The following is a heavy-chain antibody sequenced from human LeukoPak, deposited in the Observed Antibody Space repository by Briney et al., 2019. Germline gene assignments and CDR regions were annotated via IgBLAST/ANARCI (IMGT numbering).Heavy chain of an antibody. V-gene: IGHV3-48*03. CDR2: ISSSGSTI. CDR1: GFTFSSYE. CDR3: AKAQATAGSNWFDP. Sequence: GGSLRLSCAASGFTFSSYEMNWVRQAPGKGLEWVSYISSSGSTIYYADSVKGRFTISRDNAKNTLYLQMNSLRAEDTAVYYCAKAQATAGSNWFDPWGQGTLVTVSS. D-gene: IGHD6-13*01. J-gene: IGHJ5*02.